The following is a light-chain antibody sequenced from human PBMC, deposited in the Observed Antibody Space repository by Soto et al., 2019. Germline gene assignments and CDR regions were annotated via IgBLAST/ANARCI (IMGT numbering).Light chain of an antibody. CDR1: QSISSN. CDR2: GAS. V-gene: IGKV3-15*01. Sequence: EVVMTQSPATLSVSPGERATLSCRASQSISSNLAWYQQKPGQAPRLLIHGASTRATGIPARFSGSGSGTEFTPTISSLQSEDFAVYYCQQCSNLPKTCGQGTKVEIK. J-gene: IGKJ1*01. CDR3: QQCSNLPKT.